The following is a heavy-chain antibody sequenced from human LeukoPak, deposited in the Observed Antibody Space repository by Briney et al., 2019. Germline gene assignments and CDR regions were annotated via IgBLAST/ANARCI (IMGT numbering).Heavy chain of an antibody. V-gene: IGHV3-7*03. CDR1: GFTFSPYW. J-gene: IGHJ4*02. CDR3: ARLNYYSFDY. Sequence: GGSLRLSCAASGFTFSPYWMSWVRQAPGKGLEWVANIKQGGSEKYYVDSVKGRFTTSRDDAKNSLSLQMDSLRAEDTAFYYCARLNYYSFDYWGQGTLVTVSS. D-gene: IGHD3-10*01. CDR2: IKQGGSEK.